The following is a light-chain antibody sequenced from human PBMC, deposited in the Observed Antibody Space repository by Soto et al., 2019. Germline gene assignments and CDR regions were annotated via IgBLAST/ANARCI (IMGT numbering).Light chain of an antibody. CDR3: QQSYSTPPT. J-gene: IGKJ4*01. V-gene: IGKV1-39*01. Sequence: DIQMTQSPSSLSASVGYRVTITCRASQSISSYLNWYQQKPWKAPKLMIFAASSLQSGVPSRFSGSGSGTDFTLTISSLQPEDFATYYCQQSYSTPPTFGGGTKVDIK. CDR1: QSISSY. CDR2: AAS.